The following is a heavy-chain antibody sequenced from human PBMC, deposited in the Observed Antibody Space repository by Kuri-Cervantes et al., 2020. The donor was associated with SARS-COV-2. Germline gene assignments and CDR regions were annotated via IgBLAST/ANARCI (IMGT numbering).Heavy chain of an antibody. V-gene: IGHV1-8*01. CDR2: MNPNSGNT. Sequence: ASVKVSCKASGYTFTGYDINWVRQATGQGLEWMGWMNPNSGNTGYAQKFQGRVTMTRNTSISTAYMELSSLRSEDTAVYYCARGGGYYYDSSGYGIDYWGQGTLVTVSS. J-gene: IGHJ4*02. D-gene: IGHD3-22*01. CDR3: ARGGGYYYDSSGYGIDY. CDR1: GYTFTGYD.